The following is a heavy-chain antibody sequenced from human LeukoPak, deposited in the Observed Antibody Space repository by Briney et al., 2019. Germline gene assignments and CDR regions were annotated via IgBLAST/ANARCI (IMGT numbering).Heavy chain of an antibody. CDR2: ISGTGGNT. CDR1: GFTFSSYA. D-gene: IGHD2-15*01. J-gene: IGHJ4*02. CDR3: ARGQYSPDY. Sequence: GGSLRLSCAASGFTFSSYAMSWVRQAPGKGLEWVSGISGTGGNTYYADSVKGRFTISRDNSKNTLYLQMNSLRAEDTAVYYCARGQYSPDYWGQGTLVTVSS. V-gene: IGHV3-23*01.